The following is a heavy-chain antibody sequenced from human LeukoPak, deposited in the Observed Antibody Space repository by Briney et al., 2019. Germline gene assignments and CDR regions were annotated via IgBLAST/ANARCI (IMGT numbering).Heavy chain of an antibody. CDR1: GFTFSSYA. V-gene: IGHV3-30*10. J-gene: IGHJ4*02. D-gene: IGHD2-2*01. CDR2: ISYDGSHK. Sequence: GRSLRLSCAASGFTFSSYAMHWVRQAPGKGLEWVAVISYDGSHKYYTDSVKGRFTISRDNSKNTLYLQMNSLRAEDTAVYYCARDAPVDCSSTSCYGVCYDSSGLFDYWGQGTLVTVSS. CDR3: ARDAPVDCSSTSCYGVCYDSSGLFDY.